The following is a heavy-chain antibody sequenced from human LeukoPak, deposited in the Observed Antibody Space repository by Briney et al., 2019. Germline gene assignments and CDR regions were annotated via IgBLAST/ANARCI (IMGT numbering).Heavy chain of an antibody. Sequence: ASVKVSCKASGYTFTSYYMHWVRQAPGQGLEWMGIINPSGGSTSYAQKFQGRVTMTRDTSTSTVYMELSSLRSEDTAVYYCARDRIRDYGDSPPYYFDYWGQGTLVTVSS. D-gene: IGHD4-17*01. CDR2: INPSGGST. J-gene: IGHJ4*02. V-gene: IGHV1-46*01. CDR1: GYTFTSYY. CDR3: ARDRIRDYGDSPPYYFDY.